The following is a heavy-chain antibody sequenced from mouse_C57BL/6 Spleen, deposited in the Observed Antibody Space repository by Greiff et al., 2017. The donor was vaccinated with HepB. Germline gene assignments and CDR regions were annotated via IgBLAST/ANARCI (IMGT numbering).Heavy chain of an antibody. J-gene: IGHJ1*03. D-gene: IGHD2-2*01. CDR1: GYAFSSSW. CDR2: IYPGDGDT. Sequence: VQLQQSGPELVKPGASVKISCKASGYAFSSSWMNWVKQRPGKGLEWIGRIYPGDGDTNYNGKFKGKATLTADKSSSTAYMQLSSLTSEDSAVYYCARPMVTTGDFDVWGTGTTVTVSS. CDR3: ARPMVTTGDFDV. V-gene: IGHV1-82*01.